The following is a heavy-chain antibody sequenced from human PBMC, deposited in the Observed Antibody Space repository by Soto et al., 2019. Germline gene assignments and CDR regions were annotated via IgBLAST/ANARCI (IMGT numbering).Heavy chain of an antibody. V-gene: IGHV3-23*01. J-gene: IGHJ4*02. D-gene: IGHD4-17*01. CDR3: AKEGYGDYGNDY. CDR2: ISGSGGST. CDR1: GFTFSSYA. Sequence: AGVSLRLSCAASGFTFSSYAMSWVRQAPGKGLEWVSAISGSGGSTYYADSVKGRFTISRDNSKNTLYLQMNSLRAEDTAVYYCAKEGYGDYGNDYWGQGTLVTVSS.